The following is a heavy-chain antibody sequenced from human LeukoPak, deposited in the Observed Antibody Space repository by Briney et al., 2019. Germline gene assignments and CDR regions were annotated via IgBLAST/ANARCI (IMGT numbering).Heavy chain of an antibody. Sequence: ASVKVSCKASGYTFSRYAITWVRQAPGQGLEWMGWISGYNGRTNYAQNFQGRVTMTTDTSTSTAYMELRSLRSDDTAVYYCAREELTTVVQDYWGQGTLVTVSS. D-gene: IGHD4-23*01. CDR2: ISGYNGRT. CDR1: GYTFSRYA. V-gene: IGHV1-18*01. J-gene: IGHJ4*02. CDR3: AREELTTVVQDY.